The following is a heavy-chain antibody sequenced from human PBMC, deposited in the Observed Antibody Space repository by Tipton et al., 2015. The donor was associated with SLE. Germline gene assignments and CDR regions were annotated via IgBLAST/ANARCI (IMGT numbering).Heavy chain of an antibody. J-gene: IGHJ3*02. CDR3: ARGRGRAVANAFDI. CDR2: IYSGGST. V-gene: IGHV3-66*02. CDR1: GFTVSSNY. Sequence: SLRLSCAASGFTVSSNYMSLVRQAPGKGLEWVSVIYSGGSTYYADSVKSRFTISRDNVKNTLYLQMNSLRAEDTAVYYCARGRGRAVANAFDIWGQGTMVTVSS.